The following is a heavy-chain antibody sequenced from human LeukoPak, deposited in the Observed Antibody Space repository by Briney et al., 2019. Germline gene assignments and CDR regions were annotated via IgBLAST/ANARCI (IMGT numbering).Heavy chain of an antibody. CDR1: GFTVRSNY. CDR2: IYGGDDT. Sequence: GGSLRLSCAASGFTVRSNYMNWVRQAPGKGLEWVSVIYGGDDTYYAASVKGRFTISRDNSRNTLYLQMNSLGAEDTAVYYCARDLHGGGDSWGQGTLVTVSS. D-gene: IGHD4-23*01. CDR3: ARDLHGGGDS. J-gene: IGHJ4*02. V-gene: IGHV3-53*01.